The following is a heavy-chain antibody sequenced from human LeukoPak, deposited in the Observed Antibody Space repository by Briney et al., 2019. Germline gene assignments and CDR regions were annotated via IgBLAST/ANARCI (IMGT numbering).Heavy chain of an antibody. CDR3: VRGTLWSPYYFDF. D-gene: IGHD2-21*01. CDR2: ITNAGKT. CDR1: GFTFYSYD. V-gene: IGHV3-13*01. J-gene: IGHJ4*02. Sequence: PGGSRTLSCAASGFTFYSYDMHWVRQAPGRGLECVATITNAGKTYYTASVRGRFIISREDAKHALSLQMTSLRAVDTAVYYFVRGTLWSPYYFDFWGQGTLVTVSS.